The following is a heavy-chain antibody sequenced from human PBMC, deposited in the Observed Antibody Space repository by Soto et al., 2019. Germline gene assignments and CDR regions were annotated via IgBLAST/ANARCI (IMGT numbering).Heavy chain of an antibody. Sequence: ASVKVSCKASGGTFSSYAISWVRQAPGQGLEWMGGIIPIFGTANYAQKFQGRVTITADESTSTAYMELSSLRSEDTAVYYCARTFYYYDSSGYTHYYFDYWGQGTLVTV. D-gene: IGHD3-22*01. CDR3: ARTFYYYDSSGYTHYYFDY. J-gene: IGHJ4*02. V-gene: IGHV1-69*13. CDR1: GGTFSSYA. CDR2: IIPIFGTA.